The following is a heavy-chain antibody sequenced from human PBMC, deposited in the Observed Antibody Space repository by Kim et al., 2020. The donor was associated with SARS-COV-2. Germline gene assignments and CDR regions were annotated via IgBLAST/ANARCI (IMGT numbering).Heavy chain of an antibody. J-gene: IGHJ4*02. V-gene: IGHV4-34*01. D-gene: IGHD3-10*01. Sequence: SETLSLTCAVYGESFNSYYWSWIRQPPGKGLEWIGEVNHRGTTNYSPSLKSRVTILVDTSKNQFSLRLNSVTAADTAVYYCAFDDGSGFFDSWGQGTLVT. CDR1: GESFNSYY. CDR2: VNHRGTT. CDR3: AFDDGSGFFDS.